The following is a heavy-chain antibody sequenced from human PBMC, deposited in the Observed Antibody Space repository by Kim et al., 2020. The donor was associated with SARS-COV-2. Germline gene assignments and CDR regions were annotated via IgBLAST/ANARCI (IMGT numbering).Heavy chain of an antibody. Sequence: ASVKVSCKASGYTFTSYDINWVRQATGQGLEWMGWMNPNSGNTGYAQKFQGRVTMTRNTSISTAYMELSSLRSEDTAVYYCARGVRGQWLVRGVSYYFHYGGQGTLVTVST. CDR1: GYTFTSYD. J-gene: IGHJ4*02. D-gene: IGHD6-19*01. V-gene: IGHV1-8*01. CDR3: ARGVRGQWLVRGVSYYFHY. CDR2: MNPNSGNT.